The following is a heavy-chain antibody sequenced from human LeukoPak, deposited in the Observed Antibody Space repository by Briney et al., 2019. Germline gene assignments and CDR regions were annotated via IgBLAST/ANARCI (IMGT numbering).Heavy chain of an antibody. CDR2: ISWDGGST. CDR3: ATGAYYYYGMDV. V-gene: IGHV3-43D*04. Sequence: GGSLRLSCAASGFTFDDYAMHWVRQAPGKGLEWVSLISWDGGSTYNADSVKGRFTISRDNSKNSLYLQMNSLRAEDTALYYCATGAYYYYGMDVWGKGTTVTVSS. D-gene: IGHD3-10*01. J-gene: IGHJ6*04. CDR1: GFTFDDYA.